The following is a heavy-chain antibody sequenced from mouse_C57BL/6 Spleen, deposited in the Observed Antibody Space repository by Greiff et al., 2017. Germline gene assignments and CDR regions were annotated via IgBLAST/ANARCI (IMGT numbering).Heavy chain of an antibody. CDR2: INPDNGDT. CDR3: ARSRLLRGVAGYFEV. CDR1: GYSFTGYF. Sequence: VQLQQSGPELVKPGASVKISCKASGYSFTGYFMNWVMQSHGKSLEWIGRINPDNGDTFYNQKFKGKATLTVDKSSSTAHMELRRRTSEDSAVYYCARSRLLRGVAGYFEVWGTGTTVTVSS. V-gene: IGHV1-20*01. D-gene: IGHD1-1*01. J-gene: IGHJ1*03.